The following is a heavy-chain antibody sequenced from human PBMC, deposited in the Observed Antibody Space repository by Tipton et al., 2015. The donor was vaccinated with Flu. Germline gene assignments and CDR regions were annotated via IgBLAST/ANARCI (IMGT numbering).Heavy chain of an antibody. Sequence: TLSLTCTVSGGSISSYYWSWIRQPPGKGLEWTGYIYYSGSTNYNPSLKSRVTISVDTSKNQFSLKLGSVTAADTAVYYCARVDYYDSSGYYPFDYWGQGTLVTVSS. CDR2: IYYSGST. J-gene: IGHJ4*02. CDR1: GGSISSYY. V-gene: IGHV4-59*07. D-gene: IGHD3-22*01. CDR3: ARVDYYDSSGYYPFDY.